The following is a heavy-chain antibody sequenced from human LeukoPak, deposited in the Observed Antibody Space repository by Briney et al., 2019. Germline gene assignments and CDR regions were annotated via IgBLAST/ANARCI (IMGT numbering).Heavy chain of an antibody. Sequence: SETLSLTCAVYGGSFSGYYWSWIRQPPGKGLEWIGEINHSGSTNYNPSHKSRVTISVDTSKNQFSLKLSSVTAADTAVYYCAGKGAYYDFWSGYLYDYYMDVWGKGTTVTVSS. J-gene: IGHJ6*03. CDR2: INHSGST. V-gene: IGHV4-34*01. CDR3: AGKGAYYDFWSGYLYDYYMDV. D-gene: IGHD3-3*01. CDR1: GGSFSGYY.